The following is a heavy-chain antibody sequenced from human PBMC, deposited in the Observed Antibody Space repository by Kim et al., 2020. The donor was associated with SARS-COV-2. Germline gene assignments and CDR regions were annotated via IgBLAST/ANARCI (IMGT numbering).Heavy chain of an antibody. CDR3: AKIIQGYSSGFDFDY. CDR2: ISGSGGST. V-gene: IGHV3-23*01. J-gene: IGHJ4*02. Sequence: GGSLRLSCAASGFTFSSYAMSWVRQAPGKGLEWVSAISGSGGSTYYADSAKGRFTISRDNSKNTLYLQMNSLRAEDTAVYYCAKIIQGYSSGFDFDYWGQGTLVSVSS. CDR1: GFTFSSYA. D-gene: IGHD6-19*01.